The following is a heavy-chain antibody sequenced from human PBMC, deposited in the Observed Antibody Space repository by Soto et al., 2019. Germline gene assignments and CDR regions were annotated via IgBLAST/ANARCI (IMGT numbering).Heavy chain of an antibody. CDR2: ISSSSSYI. CDR1: GFTFSSYS. V-gene: IGHV3-21*01. D-gene: IGHD3-10*01. J-gene: IGHJ4*02. Sequence: GGSLRLSCAASGFTFSSYSMNWVRQAPGKGLEWVSSISSSSSYIYYADSVKGRFTISRDNAKNPLYLQMNSLRAEDTAVYYCARHFDYYGSEQPLDYWGQGTLVTVSS. CDR3: ARHFDYYGSEQPLDY.